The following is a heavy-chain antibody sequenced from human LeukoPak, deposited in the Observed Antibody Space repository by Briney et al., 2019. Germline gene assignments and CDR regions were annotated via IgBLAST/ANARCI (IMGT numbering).Heavy chain of an antibody. D-gene: IGHD2-2*01. V-gene: IGHV1-69*13. Sequence: SVKVSCKASGGTFSSYAISWVRQAPGQGLEWMGGIIPIFGTANYAQKFQDRVTITADESTSTAYMELSSLRSEDTAVYYCALRGVPAAIDYWGQGTLVTVSS. CDR2: IIPIFGTA. CDR3: ALRGVPAAIDY. CDR1: GGTFSSYA. J-gene: IGHJ4*02.